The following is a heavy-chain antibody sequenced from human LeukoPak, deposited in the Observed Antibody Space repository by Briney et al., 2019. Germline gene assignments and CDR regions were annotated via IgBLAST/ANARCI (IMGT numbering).Heavy chain of an antibody. J-gene: IGHJ4*02. CDR3: ARTPYCGGDCYGYFDY. V-gene: IGHV4-34*01. CDR1: GGSFSGYY. Sequence: PSETLSLTCAVYGGSFSGYYWSWIRQPPGKGLEWIGEINHSGSTNYNPSLKSRVTISVDTSKNQFSLKLSSVTAADTAVYYCARTPYCGGDCYGYFDYWGQGTLVTVSS. D-gene: IGHD2-21*02. CDR2: INHSGST.